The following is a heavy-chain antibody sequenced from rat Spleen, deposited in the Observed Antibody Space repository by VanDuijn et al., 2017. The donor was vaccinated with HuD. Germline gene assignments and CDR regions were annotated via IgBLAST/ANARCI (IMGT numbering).Heavy chain of an antibody. Sequence: EVQLVESGGGLVQPGRSLKLSCAASGFTFSDYYMDWVRQAPTQGLEWVASISSGYVNTYYRDSVKGRFTISRDNAQSTLYLQMDSLRSEDTATYYCARHGDQMFDFWGPGTMVTVSS. V-gene: IGHV5-25*01. D-gene: IGHD4-2*01. CDR2: ISSGYVNT. CDR3: ARHGDQMFDF. CDR1: GFTFSDYY. J-gene: IGHJ1*01.